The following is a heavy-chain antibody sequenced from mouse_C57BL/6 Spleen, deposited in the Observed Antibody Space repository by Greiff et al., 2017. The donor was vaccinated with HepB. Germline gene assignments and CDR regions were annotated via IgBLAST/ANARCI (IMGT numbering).Heavy chain of an antibody. Sequence: DVKLQESGPGLVKPSQSLSLTCSVTGYSITSGYYWNWIRQFPGNKLEWMGYISYDGSNNYNPSLKNRISITRDTSKNQFFLKLNSVTTEDTATYYCARVQGLENFDYWGRGTTLTVSS. CDR3: ARVQGLENFDY. J-gene: IGHJ2*01. CDR1: GYSITSGYY. D-gene: IGHD2-2*01. V-gene: IGHV3-6*01. CDR2: ISYDGSN.